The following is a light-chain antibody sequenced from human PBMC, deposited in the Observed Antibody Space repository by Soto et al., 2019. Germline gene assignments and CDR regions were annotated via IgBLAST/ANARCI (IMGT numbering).Light chain of an antibody. CDR2: DAS. V-gene: IGKV1-5*01. CDR3: QQYGSSPLFT. Sequence: DIQMTQSPSTLSASVGDRVTITCRASQSLNNYLAWYQQKPGKAPKLLIYDASTLERGVPSRFSGTGSGTDFTLTISSLQPEDFATYYCQQYGSSPLFTFGPGTKVDIK. J-gene: IGKJ3*01. CDR1: QSLNNY.